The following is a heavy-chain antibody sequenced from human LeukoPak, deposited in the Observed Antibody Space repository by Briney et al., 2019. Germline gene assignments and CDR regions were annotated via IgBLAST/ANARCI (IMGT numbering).Heavy chain of an antibody. J-gene: IGHJ3*01. D-gene: IGHD6-6*01. CDR1: GFTFSSYA. V-gene: IGHV3-30-3*01. CDR2: ISYDGSNK. Sequence: GRSLRLSCAASGFTFSSYAMHWVRQAPGKGLEWVAVISYDGSNKYYADSVKGRFTISRDNSKNTLYLQMNSLRAEDTAVYYCARSSYSSSSSVWGQGTMVTVSS. CDR3: ARSSYSSSSSV.